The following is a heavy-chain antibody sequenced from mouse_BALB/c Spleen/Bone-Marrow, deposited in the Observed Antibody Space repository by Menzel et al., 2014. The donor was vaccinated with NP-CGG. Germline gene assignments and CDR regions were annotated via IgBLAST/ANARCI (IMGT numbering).Heavy chain of an antibody. CDR3: TRSFYGYYFDV. D-gene: IGHD2-2*01. Sequence: VQLQESGAELVTPGASVKLSCTASGYTFTSYYMYWVKQRPGQGLEWIGEINPSNGGTNFNEKFKSKATLTGDKSSSTAYMQLSSLTSEDSAVYCCTRSFYGYYFDVWGAGTTVTVSS. J-gene: IGHJ1*01. V-gene: IGHV1S81*02. CDR2: INPSNGGT. CDR1: GYTFTSYY.